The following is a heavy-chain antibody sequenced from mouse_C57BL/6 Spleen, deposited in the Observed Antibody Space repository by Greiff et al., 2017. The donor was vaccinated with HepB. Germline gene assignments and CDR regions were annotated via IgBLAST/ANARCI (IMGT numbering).Heavy chain of an antibody. J-gene: IGHJ1*03. CDR1: GYTFTSYG. V-gene: IGHV1-81*01. CDR3: ARSGLAYYDHEDWYFDV. Sequence: QVQLQQSGAELARPGASVKLSCKASGYTFTSYGISWVKQRTGQGLEWIGEIYPRSGNTYYNEKFKGKATLTADKSSSTAYMELRSLTSEDSAVYFCARSGLAYYDHEDWYFDVWGTGTTVTVSS. D-gene: IGHD2-10*01. CDR2: IYPRSGNT.